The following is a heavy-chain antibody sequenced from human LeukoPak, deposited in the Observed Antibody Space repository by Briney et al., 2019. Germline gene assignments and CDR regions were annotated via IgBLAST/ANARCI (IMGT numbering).Heavy chain of an antibody. D-gene: IGHD1-26*01. CDR2: IGGSGGAI. J-gene: IGHJ4*02. CDR1: GFTFSRYA. Sequence: PGGSLRLSCGASGFTFSRYAMSWVRQAPGKGLQWVSEIGGSGGAIYYADSVKGRFTISRDNSKNTLFLEMNSLRGDDTALYYCAKLVGAASLVGTDFDHWGQGTLVTVSS. V-gene: IGHV3-23*01. CDR3: AKLVGAASLVGTDFDH.